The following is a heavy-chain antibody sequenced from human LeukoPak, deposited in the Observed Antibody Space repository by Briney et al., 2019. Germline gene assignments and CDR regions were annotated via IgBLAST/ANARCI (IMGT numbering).Heavy chain of an antibody. V-gene: IGHV4-31*03. CDR2: ISYSGNT. J-gene: IGHJ4*02. CDR1: GASISSGGCY. Sequence: SETLSLTCTVSGASISSGGCYWSWIRQLPGKGLEWIGYISYSGNTYYNPSLKSRLIMSLDTSENQFSLWLSSVTAADTAVYYCARDLAVAGTGPGYWGQGTLVTVSS. D-gene: IGHD6-19*01. CDR3: ARDLAVAGTGPGY.